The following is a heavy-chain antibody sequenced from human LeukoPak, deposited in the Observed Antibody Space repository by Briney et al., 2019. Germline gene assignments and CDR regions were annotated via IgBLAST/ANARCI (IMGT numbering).Heavy chain of an antibody. Sequence: SETLSLTCTDSGGSISSYYWSWIRQPPGKGLEWIWYIYYSGSTNYNPSLKCRVTISVDTSKNQFSLKLSSVTAADTAVYYCAGVSSSWYVYYYAFDIWGQGTMVTVTS. CDR3: AGVSSSWYVYYYAFDI. CDR2: IYYSGST. D-gene: IGHD6-13*01. CDR1: GGSISSYY. J-gene: IGHJ3*02. V-gene: IGHV4-59*08.